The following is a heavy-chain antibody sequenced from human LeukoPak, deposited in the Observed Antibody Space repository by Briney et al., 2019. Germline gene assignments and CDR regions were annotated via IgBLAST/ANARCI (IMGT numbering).Heavy chain of an antibody. CDR1: GFIFTSYA. Sequence: GRSLRLSCAASGFIFTSYAMHWVRQAPGKGLEWVAFISSDGSNKYYADSVKGRFTISRDNSKNTLYLQMNSLGDEDTAVYYCARDVTALDSWGQGTLVTVSS. CDR2: ISSDGSNK. CDR3: ARDVTALDS. V-gene: IGHV3-30-3*01. J-gene: IGHJ4*02. D-gene: IGHD2-2*01.